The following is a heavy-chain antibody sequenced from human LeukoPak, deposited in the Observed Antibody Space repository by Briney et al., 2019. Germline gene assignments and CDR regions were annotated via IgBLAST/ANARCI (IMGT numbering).Heavy chain of an antibody. CDR2: ISGSGGST. Sequence: GGSLRLSCAASGFTFSSYAMSWVRQAPGKGLEWVSAISGSGGSTYYADSVKGRFTISRGNSRNTLYLQMNSLRAEDTAVYYCAKLVSVAGRSPHFDYWGQGTLVTVSS. J-gene: IGHJ4*02. CDR3: AKLVSVAGRSPHFDY. D-gene: IGHD6-19*01. V-gene: IGHV3-23*01. CDR1: GFTFSSYA.